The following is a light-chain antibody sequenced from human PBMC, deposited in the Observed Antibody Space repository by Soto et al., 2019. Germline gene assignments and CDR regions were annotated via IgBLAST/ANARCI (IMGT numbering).Light chain of an antibody. CDR2: GAS. Sequence: EVVMTHSRATLYVSPGERATLSCRASQSVSSNLAWYQQKPGQAPRLLIYGASTRATGIPARFSGSGSGTEFTLTISSLQSEDFAVYYCQQYNNLPITFGQGTRLEIK. CDR3: QQYNNLPIT. V-gene: IGKV3-15*01. J-gene: IGKJ5*01. CDR1: QSVSSN.